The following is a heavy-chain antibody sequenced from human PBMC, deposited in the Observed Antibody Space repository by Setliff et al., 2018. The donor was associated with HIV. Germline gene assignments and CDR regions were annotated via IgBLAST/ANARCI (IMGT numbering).Heavy chain of an antibody. CDR2: VDPENPTT. CDR1: GYTFTNQY. CDR3: ASERSRGNYYYSLDV. Sequence: ASVKVSCKMSGYTFTNQYIHWIQQAPGEGLEWMGLVDPENPTTTYAARFQGRVTITEDTSTDTAYMELSRLSAEDTAIYYCASERSRGNYYYSLDVWGKGTTVTVSS. J-gene: IGHJ6*03. V-gene: IGHV1-69-2*01.